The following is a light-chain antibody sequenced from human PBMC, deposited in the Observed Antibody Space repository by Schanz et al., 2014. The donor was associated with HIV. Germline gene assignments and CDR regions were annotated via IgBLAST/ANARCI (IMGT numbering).Light chain of an antibody. V-gene: IGLV2-23*01. J-gene: IGLJ3*02. Sequence: QSALTQPPSVSGSPGQSVTISCTGTSSDVGSYNRVSWYQQPPGTAPKLMIYEGSKRPSGVSNRFSGSKSGNTASLTISGLQAEDEADYYCCSYAGSSTWVFGGGTKVTVL. CDR1: SSDVGSYNR. CDR2: EGS. CDR3: CSYAGSSTWV.